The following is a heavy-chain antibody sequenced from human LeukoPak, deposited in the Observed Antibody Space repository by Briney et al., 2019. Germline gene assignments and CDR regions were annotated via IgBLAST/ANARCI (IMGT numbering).Heavy chain of an antibody. Sequence: ASVKVSCKASGYTFTSYGISWVRQAPGQGLEWMGWISDYNGNTNYAQKLQGRVTMTTDTSTSTAYMELRSLRSDDTAVYYCARDAYYYDSSGPLTWFDPWGQGTLVTVSS. D-gene: IGHD3-22*01. CDR1: GYTFTSYG. V-gene: IGHV1-18*01. CDR2: ISDYNGNT. CDR3: ARDAYYYDSSGPLTWFDP. J-gene: IGHJ5*02.